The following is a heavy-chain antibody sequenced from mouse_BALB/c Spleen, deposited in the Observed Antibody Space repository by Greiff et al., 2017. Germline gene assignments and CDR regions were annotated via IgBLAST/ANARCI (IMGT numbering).Heavy chain of an antibody. CDR3: ARPGSTMITGFAY. Sequence: EVHLVESGGDLVKPGGSLQLSCAASGFTFSSYGMSWVRQTPDKRLEWVATISSGGSYTYYPDSVKGRFTISRDNAKNTLYLQMSSLKSEDTAMYYCARPGSTMITGFAYWGQGTLVTVSA. CDR2: ISSGGSYT. CDR1: GFTFSSYG. V-gene: IGHV5-6*01. D-gene: IGHD2-4*01. J-gene: IGHJ3*01.